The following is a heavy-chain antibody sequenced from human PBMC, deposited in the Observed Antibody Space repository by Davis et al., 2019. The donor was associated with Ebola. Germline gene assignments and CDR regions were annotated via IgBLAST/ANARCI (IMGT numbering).Heavy chain of an antibody. CDR3: ARGKIVVVVAATHYYYYGMDV. CDR1: GGSIGSSSYN. J-gene: IGHJ6*02. CDR2: IYYSGST. V-gene: IGHV4-39*07. D-gene: IGHD2-15*01. Sequence: SETLSLTCTVSGGSIGSSSYNWGWIRQPPGKGLEWLGNIYYSGSTYYNPSLKSRVTISVDTSKNQFSLKLSSVTAADTAVYYCARGKIVVVVAATHYYYYGMDVWGQGTTVTVSS.